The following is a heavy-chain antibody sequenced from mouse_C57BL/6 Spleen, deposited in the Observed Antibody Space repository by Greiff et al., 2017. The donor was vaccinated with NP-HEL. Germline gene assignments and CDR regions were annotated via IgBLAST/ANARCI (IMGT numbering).Heavy chain of an antibody. J-gene: IGHJ4*01. CDR3: ARSYYSNYGAMDY. Sequence: DVHLVESGGGLVQPGGSLSLSCAASGFTFTDYYMSWVRQPPGKALEWLGFIRNKANGYTTEYSASVKGRFTISRDNSQSILYLQMNALRAEDSATYYCARSYYSNYGAMDYWGQGTSVTVSS. V-gene: IGHV7-3*01. CDR1: GFTFTDYY. CDR2: IRNKANGYTT. D-gene: IGHD2-5*01.